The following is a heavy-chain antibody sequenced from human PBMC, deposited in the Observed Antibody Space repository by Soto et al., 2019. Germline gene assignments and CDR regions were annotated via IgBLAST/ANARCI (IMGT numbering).Heavy chain of an antibody. CDR3: ARLMGTAFDL. CDR2: ARKRVNGYTT. CDR1: GFTFSDHY. D-gene: IGHD2-8*01. J-gene: IGHJ4*02. V-gene: IGHV3-72*01. Sequence: GGSLRLSCAASGFTFSDHYMDWVRQAPGKGLEWVGRARKRVNGYTTSHAASVRGRFTISRDDSKNSLYLQMNSLTAEDTAVYFCARLMGTAFDLWGQGTLVTVYS.